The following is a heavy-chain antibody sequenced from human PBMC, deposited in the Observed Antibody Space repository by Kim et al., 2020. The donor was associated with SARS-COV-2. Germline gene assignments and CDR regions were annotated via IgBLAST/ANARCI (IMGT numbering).Heavy chain of an antibody. D-gene: IGHD4-4*01. J-gene: IGHJ4*02. CDR3: AKDPLVEMTTVRPQ. CDR2: ISGSGIST. Sequence: GGSLRLSCVASGLSFSSYAMSWVRQAPGKGLEWVSTISGSGISTYFADSVKGRFTISRDNSKNTLYLQMNSLRVEDTAVYFCAKDPLVEMTTVRPQWGQGTLVTVSS. CDR1: GLSFSSYA. V-gene: IGHV3-23*01.